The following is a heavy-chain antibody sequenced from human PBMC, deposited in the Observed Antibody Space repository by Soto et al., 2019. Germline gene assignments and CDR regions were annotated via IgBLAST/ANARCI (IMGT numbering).Heavy chain of an antibody. CDR2: ISSSSSTI. CDR3: ASASISWNGALRFDY. J-gene: IGHJ4*02. Sequence: EVQLVESGGGLVQPGGSLRLSCAASGFTFSSYSMNWVRQAPGKGLEWVSYISSSSSTIYYADSVKGRFTISRDNAKNSLYLQMNRLRAEDTAVYYCASASISWNGALRFDYWGQGTLVTVSS. V-gene: IGHV3-48*01. CDR1: GFTFSSYS. D-gene: IGHD6-13*01.